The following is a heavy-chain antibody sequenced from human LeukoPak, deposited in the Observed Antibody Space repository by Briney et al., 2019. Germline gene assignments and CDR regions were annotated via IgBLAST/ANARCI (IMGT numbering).Heavy chain of an antibody. D-gene: IGHD6-13*01. V-gene: IGHV3-30*18. CDR1: GFTFSSYG. Sequence: GRSLRLSYAASGFTFSSYGMHWVRQAPGKGLEWVAVISYDGSNKYYADSVKGRFTISRDNSKNTLYLQMNSLRTEDTAVYYCAKDANLYSSSWTFDYWGQGTLVTVSS. CDR3: AKDANLYSSSWTFDY. CDR2: ISYDGSNK. J-gene: IGHJ4*02.